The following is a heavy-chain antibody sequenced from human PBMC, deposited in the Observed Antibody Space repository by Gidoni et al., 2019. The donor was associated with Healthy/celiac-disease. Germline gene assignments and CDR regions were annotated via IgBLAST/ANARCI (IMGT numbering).Heavy chain of an antibody. V-gene: IGHV3-33*01. D-gene: IGHD1-7*01. J-gene: IGHJ5*02. CDR2: IWYDGSNK. Sequence: QVQLVESGGGVVQPGRSLRLSCAASGFTFSSYGMHWVRQAPGKGLEWVAVIWYDGSNKYYADSVKGRFTISRDNSKNTLYLQMNSLRAEDTAVYYCARGANWNYEGSWFDPWGQGTLVTVSS. CDR1: GFTFSSYG. CDR3: ARGANWNYEGSWFDP.